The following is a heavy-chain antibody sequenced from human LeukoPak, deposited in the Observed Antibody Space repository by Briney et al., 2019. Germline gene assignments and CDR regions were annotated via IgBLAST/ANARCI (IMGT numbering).Heavy chain of an antibody. V-gene: IGHV1-69*06. CDR1: GGTFSSYA. CDR3: ATHSGYRYGFLDY. J-gene: IGHJ4*02. Sequence: SVKVSCKASGGTFSSYAISWVRQAPGQGLEWMGGIIPIFGTANYAQKFQGRVTITADKSTSTAYMELSSLRSEDTAVYYCATHSGYRYGFLDYWGQGTLVTVSS. CDR2: IIPIFGTA. D-gene: IGHD5-18*01.